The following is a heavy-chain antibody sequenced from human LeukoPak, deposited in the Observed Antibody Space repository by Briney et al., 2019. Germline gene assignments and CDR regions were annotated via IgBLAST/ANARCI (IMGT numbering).Heavy chain of an antibody. CDR2: IYYSGST. Sequence: SETLSLTCTVSGDSIGSYYWNWVRQPPGKGLEWIGYIYYSGSTNYNPSLKSRVTISVDTSKNQFSLKLSSVTAADTAVYYCARWVAARARYYFDYWGQGTLVTVSS. CDR3: ARWVAARARYYFDY. D-gene: IGHD6-6*01. J-gene: IGHJ4*02. V-gene: IGHV4-59*01. CDR1: GDSIGSYY.